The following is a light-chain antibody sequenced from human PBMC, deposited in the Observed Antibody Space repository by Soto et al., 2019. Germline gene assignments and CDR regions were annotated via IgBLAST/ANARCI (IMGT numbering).Light chain of an antibody. CDR3: QQYGSSPT. CDR1: QSVSSSY. Sequence: EIVMTHSPGTLSVSPGERATLSCRASQSVSSSYLAWYQQKPGQAPRLVIYGASSRATGIPDRFSGSGSGTDFTLTISSLEPEDFAVYSCQQYGSSPTFGGGTKVDIK. J-gene: IGKJ4*01. CDR2: GAS. V-gene: IGKV3-20*01.